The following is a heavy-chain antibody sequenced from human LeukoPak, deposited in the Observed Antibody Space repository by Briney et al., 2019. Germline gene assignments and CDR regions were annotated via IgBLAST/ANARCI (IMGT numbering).Heavy chain of an antibody. Sequence: GASVKVSCKASGFTFTSSVVQWVRQARGQRLEWIGWIVVGSGNTNYAQKFQERVTITRDMSTSTAYMELSSLRSEDTAVYYCATTTYCSSTSCALKTEYYYYYYMDVWGKGTTVTVSS. CDR1: GFTFTSSV. V-gene: IGHV1-58*01. CDR2: IVVGSGNT. D-gene: IGHD2-2*01. J-gene: IGHJ6*03. CDR3: ATTTYCSSTSCALKTEYYYYYYMDV.